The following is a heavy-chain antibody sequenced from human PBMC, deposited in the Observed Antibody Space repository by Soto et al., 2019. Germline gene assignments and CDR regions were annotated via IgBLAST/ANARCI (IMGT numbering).Heavy chain of an antibody. Sequence: QLQLQESGPGLVKPSETLSLTCTVSGISVSTRDYYWGWVRQPPGKGLDWIGNIYYSGSTFYNPSLRSRVTLSVDTSKNQFSLRVNSVTAADTAVYFCAGFVVPASRNSDFDYWGQGTLVTVSS. CDR2: IYYSGST. CDR1: GISVSTRDYY. CDR3: AGFVVPASRNSDFDY. J-gene: IGHJ4*02. D-gene: IGHD2-15*01. V-gene: IGHV4-39*01.